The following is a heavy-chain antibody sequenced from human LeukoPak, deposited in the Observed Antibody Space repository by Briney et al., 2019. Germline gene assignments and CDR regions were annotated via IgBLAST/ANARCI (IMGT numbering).Heavy chain of an antibody. D-gene: IGHD6-6*01. CDR3: ARGLAARPIYYYYMDV. CDR1: GGSFSGYY. CDR2: INHSGST. J-gene: IGHJ6*03. Sequence: KPSETLSLTCAVYGGSFSGYYWSWIRRPPGKGLEWIGEINHSGSTNYNPSLKSRVTISVDTSKNQFSLKLSSVTAADTAVYYCARGLAARPIYYYYMDVWGKGTTVTVSS. V-gene: IGHV4-34*01.